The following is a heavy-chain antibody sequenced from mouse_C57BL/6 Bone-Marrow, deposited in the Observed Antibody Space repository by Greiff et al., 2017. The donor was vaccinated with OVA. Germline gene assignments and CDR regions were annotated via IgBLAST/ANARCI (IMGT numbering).Heavy chain of an antibody. CDR2: IYPGDGDT. CDR1: GYAFSSSW. Sequence: QVQLKESGPELVKPGASVKISCKASGYAFSSSWMNWVKQRPGKGLEWIGRIYPGDGDTNYNGKFKGKATLTADKSSSTAYMELSSLTNEDSAVYYCTRLPYDYDYWGQGTTLTVSS. D-gene: IGHD2-4*01. V-gene: IGHV1-82*01. J-gene: IGHJ2*01. CDR3: TRLPYDYDY.